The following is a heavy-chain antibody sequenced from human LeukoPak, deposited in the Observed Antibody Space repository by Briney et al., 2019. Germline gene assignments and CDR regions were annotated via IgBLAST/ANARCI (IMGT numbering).Heavy chain of an antibody. D-gene: IGHD3-3*01. CDR3: AKDPSIFGVVIRLVYYFDY. J-gene: IGHJ4*02. V-gene: IGHV3-23*01. CDR2: ISGSGGST. CDR1: GFTFSSYA. Sequence: PGGSLRLSSAASGFTFSSYAMSWVRQAPGKGLEWVSAISGSGGSTYYADSVKGRFTISRDNSKNTPYLQMNSLRAEDTAVYYCAKDPSIFGVVIRLVYYFDYWGQGTLVTVSS.